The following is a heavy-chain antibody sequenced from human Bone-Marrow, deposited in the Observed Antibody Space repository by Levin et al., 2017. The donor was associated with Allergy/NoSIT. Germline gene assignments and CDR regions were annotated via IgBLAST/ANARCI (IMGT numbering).Heavy chain of an antibody. CDR3: ARDTAAMSAFDI. CDR1: GGSTSSSY. CDR2: IYSSGST. J-gene: IGHJ3*02. Sequence: SETLSLTCSVSGGSTSSSYWSWIRQSPGKGLEWVGYIYSSGSTNYNPSLKSRVTMSIDTSKSQFSLKLSSVTAADTAVYYCARDTAAMSAFDIWGQGTMVSVSS. V-gene: IGHV4-59*01. D-gene: IGHD2-2*01.